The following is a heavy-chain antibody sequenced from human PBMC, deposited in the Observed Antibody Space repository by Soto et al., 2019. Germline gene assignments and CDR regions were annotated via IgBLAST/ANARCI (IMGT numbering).Heavy chain of an antibody. J-gene: IGHJ4*02. CDR2: INSDGSST. CDR3: ARGLKGYYGSDY. V-gene: IGHV3-74*01. Sequence: ELQLVESGGGLVQPGGSLRLSCAASGFTFSSYWMHWVRQGPGKGLVWVSRINSDGSSTNYADSVKGRFTISRDNAKSTLYLQKNSLRADDTAVYYCARGLKGYYGSDYWGQGTLVTVSP. CDR1: GFTFSSYW. D-gene: IGHD3-10*01.